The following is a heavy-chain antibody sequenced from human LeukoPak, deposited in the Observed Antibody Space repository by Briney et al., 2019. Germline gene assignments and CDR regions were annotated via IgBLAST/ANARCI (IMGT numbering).Heavy chain of an antibody. CDR2: ISGSGGST. D-gene: IGHD1-7*01. J-gene: IGHJ4*02. CDR3: AKDAGTGTSKGLGFKY. V-gene: IGHV3-23*01. CDR1: GFTFNIYA. Sequence: QPGGSLRLSCAASGFTFNIYAMSWVRQAPGKGLEWVSAISGSGGSTYYADSVKGRFIISRDNSKNTLYLQMNSLRAEDTAVYYCAKDAGTGTSKGLGFKYWGQGTLVTVSS.